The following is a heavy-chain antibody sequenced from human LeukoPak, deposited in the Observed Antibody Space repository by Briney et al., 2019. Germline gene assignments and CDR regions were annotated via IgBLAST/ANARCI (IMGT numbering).Heavy chain of an antibody. CDR3: ARGEMATILFDY. CDR1: GGSISSSGYY. V-gene: IGHV4-61*08. J-gene: IGHJ4*02. CDR2: IYYSGST. D-gene: IGHD5-24*01. Sequence: SETLSLTCTVSGGSISSSGYYWGWIRQPPGKGLEWIGYIYYSGSTNYNPSLKSRVTISVDTSKNQFSLKLSSVTAADTAVYYCARGEMATILFDYWGQGTLVTVSS.